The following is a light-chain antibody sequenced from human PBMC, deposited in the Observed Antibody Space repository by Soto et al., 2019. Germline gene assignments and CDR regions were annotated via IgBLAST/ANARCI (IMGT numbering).Light chain of an antibody. Sequence: QSALTQPAAVSGCPGQSITISCTRTSSDVGGYNYVSWYQQHPGKAPKLMIYEVSNRPSGVSNRFSGSKSGNTASLTISGLQAEDEADYYCSSYTSSSIVFGTGTKVTVL. V-gene: IGLV2-14*01. CDR1: SSDVGGYNY. J-gene: IGLJ1*01. CDR2: EVS. CDR3: SSYTSSSIV.